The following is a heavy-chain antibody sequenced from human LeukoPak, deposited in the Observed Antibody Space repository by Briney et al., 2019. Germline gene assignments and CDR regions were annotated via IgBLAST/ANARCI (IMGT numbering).Heavy chain of an antibody. J-gene: IGHJ4*02. V-gene: IGHV3-11*01. D-gene: IGHD4-17*01. CDR3: ARDPDGGTMTEPTFDY. CDR1: GFTFSDYY. CDR2: ISSSGSTI. Sequence: GGSLRLSCAASGFTFSDYYMSWIRQAPGKGLEWVSYISSSGSTIYYADSVKGRFTISRDNAKNSLYLQMNSLRAEDTAVYYCARDPDGGTMTEPTFDYWGQGTLVTVSS.